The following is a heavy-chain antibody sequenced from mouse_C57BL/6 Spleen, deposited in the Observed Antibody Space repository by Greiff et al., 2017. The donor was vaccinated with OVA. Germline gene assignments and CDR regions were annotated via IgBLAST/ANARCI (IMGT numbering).Heavy chain of an antibody. CDR3: ARDYDYDGRAFAY. Sequence: EVKLMESGGGLVKPGGSLKLSCAASGFTFSDYGMHWVRQAPEKGLEWVAYISSGSSTIYYADTVKGRFTISRDNAKNTLFLQMTSLRSEDTAMYYCARDYDYDGRAFAYWGQGTLVTVSA. CDR2: ISSGSSTI. CDR1: GFTFSDYG. J-gene: IGHJ3*01. D-gene: IGHD2-4*01. V-gene: IGHV5-17*01.